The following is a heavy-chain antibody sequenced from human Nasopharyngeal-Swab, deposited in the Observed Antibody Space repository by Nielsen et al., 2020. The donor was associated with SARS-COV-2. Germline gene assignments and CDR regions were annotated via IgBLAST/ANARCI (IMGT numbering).Heavy chain of an antibody. CDR1: GYTFTSYG. J-gene: IGHJ5*02. CDR3: ARGFFGRLGELSFGYGDYGWFDP. V-gene: IGHV1-46*01. CDR2: INPSGGST. Sequence: ASVKVSCKASGYTFTSYGISWVRQAPGQGLEWMGIINPSGGSTSYAQKFQGRVTMTRDTSTSTVYMELSSLRSEDTAVYYCARGFFGRLGELSFGYGDYGWFDPWGQGTLVTVSS. D-gene: IGHD3-16*02.